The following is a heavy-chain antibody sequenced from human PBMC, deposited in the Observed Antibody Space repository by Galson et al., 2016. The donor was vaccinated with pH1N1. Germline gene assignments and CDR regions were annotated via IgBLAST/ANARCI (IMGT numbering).Heavy chain of an antibody. Sequence: SETLSLTCAVSGDSIGRHYNWGWVRQPPGKGLEGIGRVSHSGNTFYNPSLKSRVTIFIDTPKNQFSLNLNSVTAADMAVYYCVRHFEEFIGSCFDFWGQGDLVSVSS. V-gene: IGHV4-38-2*01. D-gene: IGHD1-26*01. J-gene: IGHJ4*02. CDR2: VSHSGNT. CDR3: VRHFEEFIGSCFDF. CDR1: GDSIGRHYN.